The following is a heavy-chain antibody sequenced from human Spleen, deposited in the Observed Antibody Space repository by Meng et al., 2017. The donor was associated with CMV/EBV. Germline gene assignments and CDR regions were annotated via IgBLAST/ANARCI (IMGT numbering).Heavy chain of an antibody. CDR2: IYYSGSA. Sequence: SETLSLTCAVSGGSIRDYSWSWIRQSPGKGLEWIGYIYYSGSANYNPSFRSRITISVDPSKNQISLKMRSVTAADTALYYCARSAPPPEVLPIATEFDSWGQGTLVTVSS. J-gene: IGHJ4*02. D-gene: IGHD1-14*01. CDR1: GGSIRDYS. CDR3: ARSAPPPEVLPIATEFDS. V-gene: IGHV4-59*01.